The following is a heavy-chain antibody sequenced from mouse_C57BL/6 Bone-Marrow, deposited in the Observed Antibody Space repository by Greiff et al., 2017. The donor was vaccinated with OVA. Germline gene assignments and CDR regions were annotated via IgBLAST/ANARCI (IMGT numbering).Heavy chain of an antibody. CDR3: ARNPTGKWYFDV. CDR2: ISYSGST. V-gene: IGHV3-8*01. D-gene: IGHD4-1*02. Sequence: VQLKESGPGLAKPSQTLSLTCSVTGYSITSDYWNWLRKFPGNKLEYMGYISYSGSTYYNPSLKSRISITRDTSKNQYYLQLNSVTTEDTATYYCARNPTGKWYFDVWGTGTTVTVSS. J-gene: IGHJ1*03. CDR1: GYSITSDY.